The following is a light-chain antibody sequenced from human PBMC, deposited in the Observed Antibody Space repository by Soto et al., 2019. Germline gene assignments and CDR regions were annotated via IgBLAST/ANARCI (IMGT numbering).Light chain of an antibody. J-gene: IGKJ4*01. CDR3: EQFNSSPPT. V-gene: IGKV1-9*01. Sequence: DIQFTQAPSFLSASVGDRVTITCRASQGISSYLAWYQQKPGKAPKLLIYAASTLQSGVPSRFSGSGSGTEFTLTISSLQPEDYATYYCEQFNSSPPTFGGRSMVDIK. CDR2: AAS. CDR1: QGISSY.